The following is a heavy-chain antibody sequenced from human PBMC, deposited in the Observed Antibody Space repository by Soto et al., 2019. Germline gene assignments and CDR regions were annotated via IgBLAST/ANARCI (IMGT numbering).Heavy chain of an antibody. CDR3: ARSYILGEDVDWFDP. V-gene: IGHV4-39*01. CDR2: IYYSGST. D-gene: IGHD2-15*01. Sequence: QLQLQESGPGLVKPSETLSLTCTVSGGSISSSSYYWGWIRQPPGKGLEWIGSIYYSGSTYYNPSLKSRVTLSVHTSQNQFSLKLSSVTAADTAVDYFARSYILGEDVDWFDPWGQVTLVTVSS. CDR1: GGSISSSSYY. J-gene: IGHJ5*02.